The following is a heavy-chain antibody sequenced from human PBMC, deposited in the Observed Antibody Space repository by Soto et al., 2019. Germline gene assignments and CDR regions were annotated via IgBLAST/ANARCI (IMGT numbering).Heavy chain of an antibody. CDR3: ARAVYYDSSGPYYGMDV. Sequence: GGSLRLSCAASGFTFSSYGMHWVRQAPGKGLEWVAVIWYDGSNKYYADSVKGRFTISRDNSKNTLYLQMNSLRAEDTAVYYCARAVYYDSSGPYYGMDVWGQGTRVTVSS. CDR1: GFTFSSYG. J-gene: IGHJ6*02. D-gene: IGHD3-22*01. V-gene: IGHV3-33*01. CDR2: IWYDGSNK.